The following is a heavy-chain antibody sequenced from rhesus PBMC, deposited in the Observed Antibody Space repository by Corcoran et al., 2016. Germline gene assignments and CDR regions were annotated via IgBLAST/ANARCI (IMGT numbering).Heavy chain of an antibody. D-gene: IGHD2-39*01. Sequence: QVQLQESGPGLVKPSETLSLTCTVSGAYLSSFWLSWIRPPPRKGLEWIGEINGNSRSTNYNPSLKSRVTISRDTSKIQFSLKLSSVTAADTAVYYCAKGSILYGLDSWGQGVVVTVSS. V-gene: IGHV4-80*01. CDR1: GAYLSSFW. J-gene: IGHJ6*01. CDR3: AKGSILYGLDS. CDR2: INGNSRST.